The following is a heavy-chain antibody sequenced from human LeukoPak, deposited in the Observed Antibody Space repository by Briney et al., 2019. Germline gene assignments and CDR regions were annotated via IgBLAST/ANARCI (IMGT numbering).Heavy chain of an antibody. Sequence: GGSLRLSCAASGFTFDDYATHWVRQVPGKGLEWVSLISGDGGSTYYADSVKGRFTISRDNSKNYLYLQMNSLGTEDSALYYCAKDGRWLKAGYSYYGVDVWGQGTTVTVSS. V-gene: IGHV3-43*02. CDR2: ISGDGGST. CDR1: GFTFDDYA. CDR3: AKDGRWLKAGYSYYGVDV. J-gene: IGHJ6*02. D-gene: IGHD5-24*01.